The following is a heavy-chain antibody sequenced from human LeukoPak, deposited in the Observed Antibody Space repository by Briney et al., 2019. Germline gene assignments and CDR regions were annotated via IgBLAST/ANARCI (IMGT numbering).Heavy chain of an antibody. CDR2: ISAYNGNT. CDR3: ARDPPYYDILTGYYAAAAFDI. V-gene: IGHV1-18*01. CDR1: GYTFTSYG. J-gene: IGHJ3*02. Sequence: GASVKVSCKASGYTFTSYGISWARQAPGQGLEWMGWISAYNGNTNYAQKLQGRVTMTTDTSTSTAYMELRSLRSDDTAVYYCARDPPYYDILTGYYAAAAFDIWGQGTMVTVSS. D-gene: IGHD3-9*01.